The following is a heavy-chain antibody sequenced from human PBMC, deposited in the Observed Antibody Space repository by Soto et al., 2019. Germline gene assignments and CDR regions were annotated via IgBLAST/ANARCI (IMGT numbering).Heavy chain of an antibody. Sequence: SLKVPCKASGGTFSSYAIIWVRQAPGQGLEWMGGIIPIFGTANYAQKFQGRVTITADESTSTAYMELSSLRSEDTAVYYCARSYSSGYYYAEYFQHWGQGTLVNVSS. CDR2: IIPIFGTA. V-gene: IGHV1-69*13. D-gene: IGHD3-22*01. CDR1: GGTFSSYA. J-gene: IGHJ1*01. CDR3: ARSYSSGYYYAEYFQH.